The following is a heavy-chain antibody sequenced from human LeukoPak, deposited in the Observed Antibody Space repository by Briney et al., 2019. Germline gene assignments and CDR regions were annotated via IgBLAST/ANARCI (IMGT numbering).Heavy chain of an antibody. CDR1: GGSFSGYY. CDR2: INHSGST. J-gene: IGHJ4*02. V-gene: IGHV4-34*01. D-gene: IGHD5-24*01. CDR3: ARGARE. Sequence: SETLSLTCAVYGGSFSGYYWSWIRQPPGKGLEWIGEINHSGSTNYNPSLKSRVTISVDTSKNQFSLKLSSVTAAETAVYYCARGAREWGQGTLVTVSS.